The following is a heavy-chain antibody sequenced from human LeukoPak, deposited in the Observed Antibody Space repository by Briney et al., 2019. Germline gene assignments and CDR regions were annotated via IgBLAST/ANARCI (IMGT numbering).Heavy chain of an antibody. CDR1: GGTFSSYA. CDR3: ARMTRYYYYYYMDV. J-gene: IGHJ6*03. D-gene: IGHD2-21*02. V-gene: IGHV1-69*01. Sequence: SSVKVSCKASGGTFSSYAISWVRQAPGQGLEWMGGIIPIFGTANYAQKFQGRVTITADESTSTAYMEPSSLRSEDTAVYYCARMTRYYYYYYMDVWGKGTTVTVSS. CDR2: IIPIFGTA.